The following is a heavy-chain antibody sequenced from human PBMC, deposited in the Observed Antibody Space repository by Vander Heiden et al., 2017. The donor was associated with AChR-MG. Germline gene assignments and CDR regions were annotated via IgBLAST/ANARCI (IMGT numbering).Heavy chain of an antibody. CDR2: IYYSGST. Sequence: QLQLQESGPGLVKPSETLSLTCTVSAGPISSSSYSWGWIRQPPGKGLEWIGSIYYSGSTYYNPSLKSRVTISVDTSKNQFSLKLSSVTAADTAVYYCARGGSKVPFDYWGQGTLVTVSS. V-gene: IGHV4-39*01. CDR1: AGPISSSSYS. J-gene: IGHJ4*02. CDR3: ARGGSKVPFDY. D-gene: IGHD2-2*01.